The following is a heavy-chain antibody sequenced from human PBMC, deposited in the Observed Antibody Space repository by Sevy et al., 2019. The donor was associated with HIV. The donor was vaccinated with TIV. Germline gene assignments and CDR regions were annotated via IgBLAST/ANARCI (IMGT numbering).Heavy chain of an antibody. D-gene: IGHD3-22*01. J-gene: IGHJ4*02. CDR2: IKQDGSEK. V-gene: IGHV3-7*01. CDR1: GFTFSSYW. CDR3: ARRGDYYDSSGHVDY. Sequence: GGSLRLSCAASGFTFSSYWMCWVRQAPGKGLEWVANIKQDGSEKYYVDSVKGRFTISEDNAKNSLYLQMNGLRAEDTAVYYGARRGDYYDSSGHVDYWGQGTLVTVSS.